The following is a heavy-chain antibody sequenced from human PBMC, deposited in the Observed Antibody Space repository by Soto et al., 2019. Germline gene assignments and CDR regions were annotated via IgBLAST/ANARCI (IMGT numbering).Heavy chain of an antibody. CDR2: ISYDGSNK. CDR3: ARDFGGYNWFDP. Sequence: GGSLRLSCAASGFTFSSYAMHWVRQAPGKGLEWVAVISYDGSNKYYADSVKGRFTISRDNSKNTLYLQMNSLRAEDTAAYYCARDFGGYNWFDPWGQGTLVTVSS. V-gene: IGHV3-30-3*01. D-gene: IGHD2-15*01. CDR1: GFTFSSYA. J-gene: IGHJ5*02.